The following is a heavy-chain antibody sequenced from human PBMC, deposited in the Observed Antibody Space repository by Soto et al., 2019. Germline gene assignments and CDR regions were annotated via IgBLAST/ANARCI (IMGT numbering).Heavy chain of an antibody. V-gene: IGHV1-18*01. J-gene: IGHJ5*02. D-gene: IGHD4-17*01. Sequence: ASVKVSCKASGYTFTSYGISWVRQAPGQGLEWMGWISAYNGNTNYAQKLQGRDTMTTDTSTSTAYMELRSLRSDDTAVYYCARDNFLVTTPPVRWFDPWGQGTLVTVSS. CDR2: ISAYNGNT. CDR3: ARDNFLVTTPPVRWFDP. CDR1: GYTFTSYG.